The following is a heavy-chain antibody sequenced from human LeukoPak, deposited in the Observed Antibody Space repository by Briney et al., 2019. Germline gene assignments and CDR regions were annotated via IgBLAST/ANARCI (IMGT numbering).Heavy chain of an antibody. Sequence: SEALSLTCTVSGGSISSSSYYWGWIRQPPGKGLEWIGSIYYSGSTYYNPSLKSRVTISVDTSKNQFSLKLSSVTAADTAVYYCARNRGGEYDSSGYYYYDYWGQGTLVTVSS. J-gene: IGHJ4*02. V-gene: IGHV4-39*01. CDR3: ARNRGGEYDSSGYYYYDY. CDR2: IYYSGST. CDR1: GGSISSSSYY. D-gene: IGHD3-22*01.